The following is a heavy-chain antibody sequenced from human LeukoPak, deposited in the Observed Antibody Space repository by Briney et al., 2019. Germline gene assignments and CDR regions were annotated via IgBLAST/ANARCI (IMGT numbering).Heavy chain of an antibody. Sequence: PGGSLRLSCAASGFTFSGSAMHWVRQASGKGMEWVGRIRSKANSYATAYAASVNGMFHNHREESKNTAYLQMNSVKTEDTAVYYCTKGWELPNWFDPWGQGTQVTVSS. V-gene: IGHV3-73*01. J-gene: IGHJ5*02. CDR1: GFTFSGSA. D-gene: IGHD4-23*01. CDR2: IRSKANSYAT. CDR3: TKGWELPNWFDP.